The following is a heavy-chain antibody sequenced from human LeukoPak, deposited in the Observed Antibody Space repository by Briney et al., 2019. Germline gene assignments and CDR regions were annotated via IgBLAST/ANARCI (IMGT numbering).Heavy chain of an antibody. CDR2: IVVGSGNT. D-gene: IGHD3-10*01. J-gene: IGHJ4*02. V-gene: IGHV1-58*02. Sequence: GASVKVSCKAPGFTFTSSAMQWVRQARGQRLEWIGWIVVGSGNTNYAQKFQERVTITRDMSTSTAYMELSSLRSEDTAVYYCAVYGSGFDYWGQGTLVTVSS. CDR1: GFTFTSSA. CDR3: AVYGSGFDY.